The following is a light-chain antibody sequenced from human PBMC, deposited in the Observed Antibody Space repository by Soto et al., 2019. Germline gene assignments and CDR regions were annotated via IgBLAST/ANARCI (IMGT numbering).Light chain of an antibody. V-gene: IGKV3-20*01. CDR2: GAS. CDR1: QSVSSSY. J-gene: IGKJ5*01. CDR3: QQYGSSLIT. Sequence: EIVLTQSPGTLSLSPGERATLSCRASQSVSSSYLAWYQQKPGQAPRLLIYGASTRATGIPARLSGSGSGTEFTLTISSLQSEDFAVYYCQQYGSSLITFGQGTRLEIK.